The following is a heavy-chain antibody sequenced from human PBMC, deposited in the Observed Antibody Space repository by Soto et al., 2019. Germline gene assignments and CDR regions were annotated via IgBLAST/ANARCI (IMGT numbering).Heavy chain of an antibody. CDR2: IWHDGSKK. CDR3: ARWGLRSGWHGRVVDY. V-gene: IGHV3-33*01. J-gene: IGHJ4*02. CDR1: GFTFSHYG. D-gene: IGHD6-19*01. Sequence: QVQLVESGGGVVQAGRSLRLSCAASGFTFSHYGMHWVRQAPGKGLEWVALIWHDGSKKYYGDSVEGRFTISRDNSKRTLCQEMNSLRVADTAVDFCARWGLRSGWHGRVVDYWGQGTLVTVSS.